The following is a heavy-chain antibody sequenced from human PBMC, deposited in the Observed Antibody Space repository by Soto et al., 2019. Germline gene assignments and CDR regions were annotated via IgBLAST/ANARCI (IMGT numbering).Heavy chain of an antibody. CDR3: ARYRQVVAATLVFYYGMDV. Sequence: ASVKVSCKASGYTFTGYYMHWVRQAPGQGLEWMGWINPNSGGTNYAQKFQGRVTMTRDTSISTAYMELSRLRSDDTAVYYCARYRQVVAATLVFYYGMDVWGQGATVTVSS. J-gene: IGHJ6*02. CDR2: INPNSGGT. V-gene: IGHV1-2*02. D-gene: IGHD2-15*01. CDR1: GYTFTGYY.